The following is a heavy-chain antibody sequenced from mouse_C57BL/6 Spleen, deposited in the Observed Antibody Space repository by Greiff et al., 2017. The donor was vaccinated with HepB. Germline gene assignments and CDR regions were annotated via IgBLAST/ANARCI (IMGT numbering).Heavy chain of an antibody. V-gene: IGHV14-4*01. CDR3: TTRGTGFDY. J-gene: IGHJ2*01. D-gene: IGHD3-3*01. CDR1: GFNINDDY. Sequence: VQLQESGAELVWPGASVKLSCTASGFNINDDYMHWVKQRPEQGLAWIGWIYHEYGDTEFASKFQGKATITADTCSNTAYRQLSSLTSEDTVVYYCTTRGTGFDYWGQGTTLTVAS. CDR2: IYHEYGDT.